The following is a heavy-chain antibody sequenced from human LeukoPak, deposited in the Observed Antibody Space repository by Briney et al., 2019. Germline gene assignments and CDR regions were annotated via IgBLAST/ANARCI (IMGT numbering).Heavy chain of an antibody. CDR3: ARAAARVVAAIDY. Sequence: SVKVSCKASGGTFSSYAISWVRQAPGQGLEWMGRIIPILGIANYAQKFQGRVTITADKSTSTAYMELSSLRSEDTAVYYCARAAARVVAAIDYWGQGTLVTVSS. J-gene: IGHJ4*02. CDR1: GGTFSSYA. D-gene: IGHD2-15*01. V-gene: IGHV1-69*04. CDR2: IIPILGIA.